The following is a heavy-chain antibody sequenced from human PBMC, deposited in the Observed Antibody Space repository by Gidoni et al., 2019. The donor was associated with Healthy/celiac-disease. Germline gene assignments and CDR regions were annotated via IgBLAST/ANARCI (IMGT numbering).Heavy chain of an antibody. V-gene: IGHV4-31*03. CDR1: GGSISSGGYY. CDR3: ARDGGNGDPTPSFDY. D-gene: IGHD4-17*01. CDR2: IYYSGST. J-gene: IGHJ4*02. Sequence: QVQLQESGPGLVKPSQTLSLTCTVTGGSISSGGYYWSWIRQHPGKGLEWIGYIYYSGSTYYNPSLKSRVTISVDTSKNQFSLKLSSVTAADTAVYYCARDGGNGDPTPSFDYWGQGTLVTVSS.